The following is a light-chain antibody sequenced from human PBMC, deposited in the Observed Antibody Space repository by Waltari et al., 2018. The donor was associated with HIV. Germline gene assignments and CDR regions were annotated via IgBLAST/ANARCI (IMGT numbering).Light chain of an antibody. Sequence: DIQMTQSPSPLSASVGVRATITCRASQDINNYLNWYHQKPGKAPKLLIYDASNLETGVPSRFTGSGSGTDFTFTISSLQPEDIATYYCQHYDNLLWTFGQGTKMEIK. V-gene: IGKV1-33*01. J-gene: IGKJ1*01. CDR1: QDINNY. CDR2: DAS. CDR3: QHYDNLLWT.